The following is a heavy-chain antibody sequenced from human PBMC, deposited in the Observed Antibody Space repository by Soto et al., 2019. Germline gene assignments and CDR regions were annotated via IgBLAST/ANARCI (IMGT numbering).Heavy chain of an antibody. CDR3: AREEQLATWGWFGP. CDR1: GGSISSYY. Sequence: SETLSLTCTVSGGSISSYYWSWIRQPPGKGLEWIGYIYYSGSTNYNPSLKSRVTISVDTSKNQFSLKLSSVTAADTAVYYCAREEQLATWGWFGPWGQGTLVTVSS. CDR2: IYYSGST. J-gene: IGHJ5*02. D-gene: IGHD6-13*01. V-gene: IGHV4-59*01.